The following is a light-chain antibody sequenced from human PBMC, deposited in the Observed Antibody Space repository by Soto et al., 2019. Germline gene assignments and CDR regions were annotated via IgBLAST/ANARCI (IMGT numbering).Light chain of an antibody. V-gene: IGLV2-11*01. Sequence: QSALTQRRSVSGSPGQSVTISCTGTSSDVGGYNYVSWYQQHPGKAPKLMIYDVSKRPSGVPDRFSGSKSGNTASLTISGLQAEDDADYYCCSYAGSYSYVFGTGTKLTVL. CDR1: SSDVGGYNY. CDR2: DVS. CDR3: CSYAGSYSYV. J-gene: IGLJ1*01.